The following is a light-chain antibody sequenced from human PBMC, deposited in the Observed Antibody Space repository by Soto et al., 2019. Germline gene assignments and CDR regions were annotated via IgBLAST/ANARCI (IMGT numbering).Light chain of an antibody. V-gene: IGKV2-30*01. CDR3: MQGSFWPWK. J-gene: IGKJ1*01. CDR1: QSLVYSDGNAY. Sequence: DVVLTQSPLSLPVTLGQPASISCRSSQSLVYSDGNAYLIWFHQRPGQSPRRLIFKVSNRDSGVPDRFSGSGAGSDFTLKISRVEAEYVGVYYCMQGSFWPWKFVQGTKVDSK. CDR2: KVS.